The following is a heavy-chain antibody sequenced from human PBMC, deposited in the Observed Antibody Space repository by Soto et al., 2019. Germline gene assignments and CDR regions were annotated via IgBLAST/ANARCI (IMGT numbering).Heavy chain of an antibody. CDR1: GGSFSGYY. Sequence: QVQLQQWGAGLLKLSETMSLTCAVYGGSFSGYYWTWIRQPPGTGLEWIAAINHIGSTNYNPSLKSRATISADTSKNPFSLKLTSVTAADTAVYYCARDKITGPFDYWGQGTLVTVSS. D-gene: IGHD2-8*02. CDR2: INHIGST. V-gene: IGHV4-34*01. CDR3: ARDKITGPFDY. J-gene: IGHJ4*02.